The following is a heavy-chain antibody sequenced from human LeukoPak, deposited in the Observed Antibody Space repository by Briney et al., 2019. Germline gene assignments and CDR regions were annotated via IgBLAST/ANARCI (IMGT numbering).Heavy chain of an antibody. V-gene: IGHV4-59*01. Sequence: SETLSLTCTVSGGSISSFYWSWIRQPPGKGLEYIGYIPYSETTSYNPSLKNRVTISVDTSNNQFSLKLTSVTAADTAVYYCARDKGLPQAFDIWGQGTLVTVSS. CDR3: ARDKGLPQAFDI. D-gene: IGHD5/OR15-5a*01. CDR1: GGSISSFY. CDR2: IPYSETT. J-gene: IGHJ3*02.